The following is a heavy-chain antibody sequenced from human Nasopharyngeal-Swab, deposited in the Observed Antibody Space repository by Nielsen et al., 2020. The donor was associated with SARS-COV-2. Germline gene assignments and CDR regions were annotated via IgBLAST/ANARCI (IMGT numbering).Heavy chain of an antibody. CDR3: ARDSECSGGRWYYNYYYGMDV. CDR1: GFTVSSNY. V-gene: IGHV3-53*01. Sequence: GGSLRLSCAASGFTVSSNYMSWVRQALGKGLEWVSVIYSGVSTYYADSVKGRFTISRDNSKNTLYLQMNSLRAEDTAVHYCARDSECSGGRWYYNYYYGMDVWGQGTTVTVSS. J-gene: IGHJ6*02. CDR2: IYSGVST. D-gene: IGHD2-15*01.